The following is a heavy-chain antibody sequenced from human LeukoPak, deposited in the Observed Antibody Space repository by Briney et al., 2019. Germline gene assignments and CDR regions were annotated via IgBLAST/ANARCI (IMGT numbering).Heavy chain of an antibody. V-gene: IGHV4-30-4*01. D-gene: IGHD6-19*01. CDR3: AGGPLLYSSGWSDAFDI. CDR1: GGSISSGDYY. Sequence: PSQTLSLTCTVSGGSISSGDYYWSWIRQPPGKGLEWIGYIYYSGSTYYNPSLKSRVTISVDTSKNQFSLKLSSVTVADTAVYYCAGGPLLYSSGWSDAFDIWGQGTMVTVSS. J-gene: IGHJ3*02. CDR2: IYYSGST.